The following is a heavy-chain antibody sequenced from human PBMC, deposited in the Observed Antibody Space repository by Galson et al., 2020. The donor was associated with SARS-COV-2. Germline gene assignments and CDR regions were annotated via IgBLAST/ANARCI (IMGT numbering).Heavy chain of an antibody. V-gene: IGHV4-34*01. CDR2: LNHSGTT. Sequence: QWINAETNSSETPSLTCAVHGRSFSGYSWRWLRQPPGKGLEWIGELNHSGTTNYNPSLKSRVTISVDTSKNQFSLKLSSVTAADTAVYYCARIGYCSGGSCYRTYYYYYMDVWGKGTTVTVSS. CDR1: GRSFSGYS. D-gene: IGHD2-15*01. J-gene: IGHJ6*03. CDR3: ARIGYCSGGSCYRTYYYYYMDV.